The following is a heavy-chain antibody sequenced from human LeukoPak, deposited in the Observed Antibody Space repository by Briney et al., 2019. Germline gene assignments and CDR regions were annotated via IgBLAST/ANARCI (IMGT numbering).Heavy chain of an antibody. D-gene: IGHD6-19*01. J-gene: IGHJ4*02. CDR3: ARVSTAVAGSPGTPDY. CDR1: GYTFTGYG. Sequence: ASVKVSCKASGYTFTGYGISWVRQAPGQGLEWMGWISAYNGNTNYAQKLQGRVTMTTDTSTRTAYMELRSLRSDDTAVYYCARVSTAVAGSPGTPDYWGQGTLVTVSS. V-gene: IGHV1-18*01. CDR2: ISAYNGNT.